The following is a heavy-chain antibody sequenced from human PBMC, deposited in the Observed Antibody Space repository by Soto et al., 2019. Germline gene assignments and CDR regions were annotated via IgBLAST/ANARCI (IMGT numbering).Heavy chain of an antibody. CDR2: IYYRGNT. Sequence: SETLSLTCTVSGASVDSGGYYWTWIRQRPGKGLEWVGYIYYRGNTFYNPSLKSRLTISLDTSKNQFSLKLTSVTAADTAVYSCARDTAMTGAARYDYWGQGTLVTVSS. CDR3: ARDTAMTGAARYDY. V-gene: IGHV4-31*03. CDR1: GASVDSGGYY. J-gene: IGHJ4*02. D-gene: IGHD6-25*01.